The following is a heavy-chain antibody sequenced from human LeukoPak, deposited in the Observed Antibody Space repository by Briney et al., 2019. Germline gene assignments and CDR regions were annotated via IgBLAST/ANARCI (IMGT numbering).Heavy chain of an antibody. CDR2: INPNSGGT. CDR3: ARDVRAGYYGSGSYSY. D-gene: IGHD3-10*01. CDR1: GYTFTGYY. J-gene: IGHJ4*02. V-gene: IGHV1-2*02. Sequence: GASVKVSCKASGYTFTGYYMHWVRQAPGQGLEWMGWINPNSGGTNYAQKFQGRVTMTRDTSISTAYMELSRLRSDDTAVYYCARDVRAGYYGSGSYSYWGQGTLVTVSS.